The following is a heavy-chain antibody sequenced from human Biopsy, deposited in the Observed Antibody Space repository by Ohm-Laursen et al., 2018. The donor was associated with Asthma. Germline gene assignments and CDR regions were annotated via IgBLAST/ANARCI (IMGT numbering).Heavy chain of an antibody. J-gene: IGHJ6*02. V-gene: IGHV1-18*01. D-gene: IGHD3-10*01. CDR2: ISVYNGNT. Sequence: ATVKISCKTSGYTFNNAGITWVRQAPGQGLEWMGWISVYNGNTKVAQKLQDRVTMITDTSTSTAYMELRSLRSDDTAVYFCARAVDYSHYYGIDVWGQGTTVTVS. CDR3: ARAVDYSHYYGIDV. CDR1: GYTFNNAG.